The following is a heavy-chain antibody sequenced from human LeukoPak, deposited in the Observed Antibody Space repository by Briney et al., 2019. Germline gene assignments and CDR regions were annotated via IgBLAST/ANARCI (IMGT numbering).Heavy chain of an antibody. CDR1: GYSFTSYW. Sequence: GESLKISCKGSGYSFTSYWIGWVRQMPGKGLEWMGIIYPGDSGTRYSPSFQGQVTISADKSISTAYLQWSSLKASDTAMYYCARRGGGYYYGSGSYRNDAFDIWGQGTMVTVSS. CDR2: IYPGDSGT. J-gene: IGHJ3*02. D-gene: IGHD3-10*01. CDR3: ARRGGGYYYGSGSYRNDAFDI. V-gene: IGHV5-51*01.